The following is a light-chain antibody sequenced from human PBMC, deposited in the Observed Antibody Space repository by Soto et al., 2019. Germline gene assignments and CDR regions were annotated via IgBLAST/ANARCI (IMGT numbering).Light chain of an antibody. V-gene: IGLV1-40*01. CDR3: APWDDSLNGPV. CDR1: SSNIGAGYD. Sequence: QLVLTQPPSVSGAPGQRVTISCTGTSSNIGAGYDVHWYQQLPGTAPKLLIYGNSNRPSGVPDRFSGSKSGTSASLAITDLQAEDEADYYCAPWDDSLNGPVFGGGTKLTVL. J-gene: IGLJ3*02. CDR2: GNS.